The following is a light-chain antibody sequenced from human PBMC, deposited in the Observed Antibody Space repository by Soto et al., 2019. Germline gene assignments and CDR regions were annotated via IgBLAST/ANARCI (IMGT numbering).Light chain of an antibody. Sequence: DIQMTQSPSSLSASVGDRVTITSLASQDISSWLAWFQQKPGEVPKRLIYGASNLQSGVPSRFSGSGSGTEFTFTISSLQPEDFATYSCLQHHSYPLTFGGGTKVDI. CDR3: LQHHSYPLT. CDR2: GAS. V-gene: IGKV1-17*03. CDR1: QDISSW. J-gene: IGKJ4*01.